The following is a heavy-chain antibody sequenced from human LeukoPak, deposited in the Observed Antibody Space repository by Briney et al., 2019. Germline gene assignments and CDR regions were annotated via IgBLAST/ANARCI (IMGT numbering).Heavy chain of an antibody. V-gene: IGHV3-66*01. D-gene: IGHD1-26*01. CDR2: IYSGGST. CDR3: ARDRRIVGATVRAFDI. CDR1: GFTFSNYV. J-gene: IGHJ3*02. Sequence: GGSLRLSCAASGFTFSNYVMSWVRQAPGKGLEWVSVIYSGGSTYYADSVKGRFTISRDNSKNTLYLQMNSLRAEDTAVYYCARDRRIVGATVRAFDIWGQGTMVTVSS.